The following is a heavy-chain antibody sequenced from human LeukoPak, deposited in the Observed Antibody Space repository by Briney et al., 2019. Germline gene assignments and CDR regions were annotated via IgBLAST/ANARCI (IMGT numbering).Heavy chain of an antibody. CDR1: GFTFSSYA. CDR2: ISGSGGST. D-gene: IGHD5-24*01. V-gene: IGHV3-23*01. CDR3: AKDVEMATTYDY. Sequence: GGSLRLSCAASGFTFSSYATSWVRQAPGEGLEWVSAISGSGGSTYYADSVKGRFTISRDNSKNTLYLQMNSLRAEDTAVYYCAKDVEMATTYDYWGQGTLVTVSS. J-gene: IGHJ4*02.